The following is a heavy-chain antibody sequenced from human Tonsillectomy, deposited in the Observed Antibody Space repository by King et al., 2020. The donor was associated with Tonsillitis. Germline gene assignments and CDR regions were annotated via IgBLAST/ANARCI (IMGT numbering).Heavy chain of an antibody. Sequence: QLQESGPGLVKPSETLSLTCTVSSGSISSASYYWGWIRLPPGMGLEWIGSVQYSGSTYYNPSLNSRVTTSVDTSKNQFSLKLSAVTAADSAVYYCARIQWLANYYYYYMDVWGKGTTVTVSS. CDR1: SGSISSASYY. V-gene: IGHV4-39*01. CDR3: ARIQWLANYYYYYMDV. J-gene: IGHJ6*03. D-gene: IGHD6-19*01. CDR2: VQYSGST.